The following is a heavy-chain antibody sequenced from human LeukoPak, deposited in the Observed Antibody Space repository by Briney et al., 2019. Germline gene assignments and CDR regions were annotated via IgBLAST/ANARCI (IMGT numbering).Heavy chain of an antibody. D-gene: IGHD2-21*02. V-gene: IGHV4-59*08. J-gene: IGHJ3*02. CDR3: ARHNVMTHSAFDI. Sequence: PSETLSLTCTVSGGSISSYYWSWIRQPPGEGLEWIGYIYYSGSTNYNPSLKSRVTISVDTSKNQFSLKLSSVTAADTAVYYCARHNVMTHSAFDIWGQGTMVTVSS. CDR1: GGSISSYY. CDR2: IYYSGST.